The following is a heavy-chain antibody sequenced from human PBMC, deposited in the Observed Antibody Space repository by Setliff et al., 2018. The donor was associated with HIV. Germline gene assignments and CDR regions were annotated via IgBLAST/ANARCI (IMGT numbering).Heavy chain of an antibody. J-gene: IGHJ3*02. D-gene: IGHD1-26*01. CDR3: ARAYRPRALDI. V-gene: IGHV1-69*10. CDR1: GGTFGSYA. Sequence: GASVKVSCKASGGTFGSYAIHWVRQAPGQGLEWMGGITPIVGQTNYAQKFQGRFTITADTSTNAAFMELTSLTSEDTAFYYCARAYRPRALDIWGQGTMVTVSS. CDR2: ITPIVGQT.